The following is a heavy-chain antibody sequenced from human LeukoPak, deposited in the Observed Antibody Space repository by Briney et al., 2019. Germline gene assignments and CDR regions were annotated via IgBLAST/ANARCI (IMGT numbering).Heavy chain of an antibody. D-gene: IGHD6-6*01. CDR1: GYTFSNYG. CDR2: IIPVFGTP. CDR3: ARSEQIGPFDY. J-gene: IGHJ4*02. Sequence: ASVKVSCKASGYTFSNYGISWVRQAPGQGLEWMGGIIPVFGTPNYAQKFQDRVTITVDKSTSTAYMELHSLRSADTAVYYCARSEQIGPFDYWGQGTLVTVSS. V-gene: IGHV1-69*06.